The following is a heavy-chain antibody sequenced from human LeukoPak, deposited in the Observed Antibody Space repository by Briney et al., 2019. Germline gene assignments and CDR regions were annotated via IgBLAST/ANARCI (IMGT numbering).Heavy chain of an antibody. CDR1: GFSLRTGGMR. D-gene: IGHD2-21*01. CDR2: IDWDDDK. V-gene: IGHV2-70*04. J-gene: IGHJ4*02. Sequence: SGPALVKPSQTLTLTCTLSGFSLRTGGMRVNWIRQPPGKALEWLARIDWDDDKFYSASLKTRLTISKDTSKNQVVLRMTNMDPVDTATYYCARIHPSAYCDSGGCLYHFDHWGQGALVTVSS. CDR3: ARIHPSAYCDSGGCLYHFDH.